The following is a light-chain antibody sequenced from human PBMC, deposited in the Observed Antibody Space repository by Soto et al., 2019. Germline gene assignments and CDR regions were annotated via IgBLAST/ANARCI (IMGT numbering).Light chain of an antibody. Sequence: QSVLTQPASVSGSPRQSITISYTRTSSDLGAYNYVSWYRRHPGKAPELILYDVNTRPSRVSHRLSGSKSGNTAYLNLSGLQPDDEADYYCTSYTSSSSLVCGAGTKVTLL. V-gene: IGLV2-14*01. J-gene: IGLJ1*01. CDR2: DVN. CDR1: SSDLGAYNY. CDR3: TSYTSSSSLV.